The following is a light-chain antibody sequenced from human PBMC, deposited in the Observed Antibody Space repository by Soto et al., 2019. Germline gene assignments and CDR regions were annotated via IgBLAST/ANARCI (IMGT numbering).Light chain of an antibody. J-gene: IGKJ4*01. Sequence: EIVLTQSPVTLSLSPGERATLSCRASQSVSTSLAWYQQKPGQALRLLIYDASSRASGIPARFSGIGSGTDFTLTISSLEPEDFAVYYCQQRSSWPLTFGGGTKVEIK. CDR1: QSVSTS. CDR2: DAS. CDR3: QQRSSWPLT. V-gene: IGKV3-11*01.